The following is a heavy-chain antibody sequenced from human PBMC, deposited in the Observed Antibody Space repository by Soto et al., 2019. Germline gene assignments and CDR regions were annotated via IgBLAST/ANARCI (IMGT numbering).Heavy chain of an antibody. CDR1: GGSISSSSYY. J-gene: IGHJ3*02. CDR3: ARRIRGAVDAFDI. CDR2: IYYSGST. Sequence: SETLSLTCTVSGGSISSSSYYWGWIRQPPGKGLEWIGSIYYSGSTYYNPSLKSRVTISVDTSKNQFSLKLSSVTAADTAVYYCARRIRGAVDAFDIWGQGTMVTVSS. V-gene: IGHV4-39*01. D-gene: IGHD1-20*01.